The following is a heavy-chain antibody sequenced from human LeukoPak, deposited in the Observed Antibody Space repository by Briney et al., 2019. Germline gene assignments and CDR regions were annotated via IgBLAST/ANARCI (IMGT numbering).Heavy chain of an antibody. CDR1: GFIISSYS. D-gene: IGHD3-9*01. Sequence: GGSLRLSCAASGFIISSYSMNWVRQAPGKGLEWVSYISSSSSTIYYADSVKGRFTISRDNAKNSLYLQMNSLRAEDTAVYYCARDRGGILSGYYSWAHWGQGTLVTVSS. CDR2: ISSSSSTI. V-gene: IGHV3-48*04. J-gene: IGHJ4*02. CDR3: ARDRGGILSGYYSWAH.